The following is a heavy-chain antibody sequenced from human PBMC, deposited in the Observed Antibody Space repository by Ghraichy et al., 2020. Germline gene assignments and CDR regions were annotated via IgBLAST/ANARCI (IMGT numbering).Heavy chain of an antibody. J-gene: IGHJ3*02. V-gene: IGHV3-9*01. CDR1: GFTFDDYA. Sequence: GGSLRLSCAASGFTFDDYAMHWVRQAPGKGLEWVSGISWNSGSIGYADSVKGRFTISRDNAKNSLYLQMNSLRAEDTALYYCAKDIRGSPVAFDIWGQGTMVTVSS. CDR2: ISWNSGSI. CDR3: AKDIRGSPVAFDI. D-gene: IGHD2-15*01.